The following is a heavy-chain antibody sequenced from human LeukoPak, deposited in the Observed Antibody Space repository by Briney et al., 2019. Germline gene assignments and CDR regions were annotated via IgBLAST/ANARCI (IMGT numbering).Heavy chain of an antibody. Sequence: GASVKVSFKASGYTFTVYYMHWVRQAPGQGREWMGWINPNSGGTNYAQKFQGRVTMTRDTSISTAYMELSRLRSDDTAVYYCARTPYYYDSSGYPFDYWGQGTLVTVSS. D-gene: IGHD3-22*01. CDR1: GYTFTVYY. CDR3: ARTPYYYDSSGYPFDY. J-gene: IGHJ4*02. CDR2: INPNSGGT. V-gene: IGHV1-2*02.